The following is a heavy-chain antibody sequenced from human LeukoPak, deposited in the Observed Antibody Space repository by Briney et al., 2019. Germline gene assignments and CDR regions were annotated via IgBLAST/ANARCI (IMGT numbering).Heavy chain of an antibody. D-gene: IGHD2-2*02. Sequence: GGSLRLSCAASGFTFSSYWMHWVRQAPGKGLVWVSRINTDGSSTSYADSVKGRFTISRDNAKNTLYLQMNSLRAEDTAVYYCASCSSTSCYIHYYYMDVWGKGTTVTVSS. V-gene: IGHV3-74*01. CDR1: GFTFSSYW. J-gene: IGHJ6*03. CDR2: INTDGSST. CDR3: ASCSSTSCYIHYYYMDV.